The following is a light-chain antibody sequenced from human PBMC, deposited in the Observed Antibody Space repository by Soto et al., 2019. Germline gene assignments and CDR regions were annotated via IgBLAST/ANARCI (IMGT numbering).Light chain of an antibody. CDR2: DVS. Sequence: QSALTQPASVSGSPGQSITISCTGTSSDVGGYNYVSWYQQHPGKAPKLTIYDVSNRPSGVSNSFSGSKSGNTASLNISGLQAEDEADYDCSSYTSSSTLYVVFGGGTTLTVL. CDR3: SSYTSSSTLYVV. V-gene: IGLV2-14*01. CDR1: SSDVGGYNY. J-gene: IGLJ2*01.